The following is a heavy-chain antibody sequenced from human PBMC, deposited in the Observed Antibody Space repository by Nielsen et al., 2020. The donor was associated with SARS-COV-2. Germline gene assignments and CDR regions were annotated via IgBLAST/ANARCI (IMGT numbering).Heavy chain of an antibody. V-gene: IGHV4-59*01. CDR3: ARAYCGGDCYLDY. J-gene: IGHJ4*02. CDR1: GGSISSYY. Sequence: SETLSLTCTVSGGSISSYYWSWIRQPPGKGLEWIGYIYYSGSTNYNPSLKSRVTISVDTSKNQFSLKLSSVTAADTAVYYCARAYCGGDCYLDYWGQGTLVTVSS. CDR2: IYYSGST. D-gene: IGHD2-21*02.